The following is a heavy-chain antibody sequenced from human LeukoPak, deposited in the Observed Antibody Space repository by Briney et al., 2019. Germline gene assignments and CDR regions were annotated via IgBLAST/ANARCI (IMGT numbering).Heavy chain of an antibody. CDR2: IYYSGST. Sequence: SETLSLTCPVSGGSLSSYYWSWIRQPPGKGLEWIGYIYYSGSTNYNPSLKSRVTISVDTSKNQFSLKLSSVTAADTAVYYCARLNPRYCSSTSCRRDYYYGMDVWGQGTTVTVSS. D-gene: IGHD2-2*01. CDR1: GGSLSSYY. CDR3: ARLNPRYCSSTSCRRDYYYGMDV. V-gene: IGHV4-59*01. J-gene: IGHJ6*02.